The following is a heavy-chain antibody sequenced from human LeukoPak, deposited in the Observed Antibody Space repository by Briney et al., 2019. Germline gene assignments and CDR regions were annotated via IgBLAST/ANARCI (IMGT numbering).Heavy chain of an antibody. CDR2: FDPEDGET. Sequence: ASVKVSCKVSGYTLTELSMHWVRQAPGKGLEWMGGFDPEDGETIYAQKLQGRVTMTTDTSTSTAYMELRSLRSDDTAVYYCARAFGGVIVSDYWGQGTLVTVSS. J-gene: IGHJ4*02. CDR3: ARAFGGVIVSDY. V-gene: IGHV1-24*01. D-gene: IGHD3-16*02. CDR1: GYTLTELS.